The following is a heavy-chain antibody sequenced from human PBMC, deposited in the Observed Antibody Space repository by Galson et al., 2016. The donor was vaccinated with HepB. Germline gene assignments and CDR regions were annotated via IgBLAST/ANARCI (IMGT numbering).Heavy chain of an antibody. V-gene: IGHV4-31*03. CDR1: GGSISIGGYY. J-gene: IGHJ2*01. Sequence: TLSLTCTVSGGSISIGGYYWSWIRQHPGKGLEWIGYIYHSGKTDYNPSLKSRVAISVDTSKKQFSLKLSSVTAADTAVYYCARSGGVWYFDLWGRGTLVTVSS. CDR3: ARSGGVWYFDL. D-gene: IGHD3-16*01. CDR2: IYHSGKT.